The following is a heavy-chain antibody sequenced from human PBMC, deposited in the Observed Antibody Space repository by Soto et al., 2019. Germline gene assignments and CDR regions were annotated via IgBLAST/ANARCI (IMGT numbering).Heavy chain of an antibody. CDR2: ISDSGDNT. D-gene: IGHD6-19*01. CDR3: AKYWYNSGWHFDY. V-gene: IGHV3-23*01. Sequence: GGSLRLSCAASGFTFSTYAMSWVRQAPGKGLEWVSGISDSGDNTHYADSVKGRFTISRDNSMNTLYLQMNSLRAEDTALYYCAKYWYNSGWHFDYWGQGTLVTAPQ. CDR1: GFTFSTYA. J-gene: IGHJ4*02.